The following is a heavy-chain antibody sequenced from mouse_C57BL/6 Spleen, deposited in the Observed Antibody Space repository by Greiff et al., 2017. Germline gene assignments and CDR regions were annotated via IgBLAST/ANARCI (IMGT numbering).Heavy chain of an antibody. D-gene: IGHD1-1*01. CDR2: IYPGSGST. V-gene: IGHV1-55*01. J-gene: IGHJ4*01. CDR3: ARVDYYGSSGGYAMDY. CDR1: GYTFTSYW. Sequence: QVHVKQPGAELVKPGASVKMSCKASGYTFTSYWITWVKQRPGQGLEWIGDIYPGSGSTNYNEKFKSKATLTVDTSSSTAYMQLSSLTSEDSAVYYGARVDYYGSSGGYAMDYWGQGTSVTVSS.